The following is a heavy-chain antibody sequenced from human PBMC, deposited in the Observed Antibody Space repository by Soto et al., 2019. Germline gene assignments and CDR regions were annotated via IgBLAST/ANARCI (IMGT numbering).Heavy chain of an antibody. J-gene: IGHJ3*02. D-gene: IGHD3-10*01. V-gene: IGHV3-21*01. CDR3: VCFINVVPDAFDI. CDR1: GFTFSSYS. CDR2: ISSRSSYI. Sequence: EVQLVGSGGGLVKPGGSLRLSCAASGFTFSSYSMNWVRQAPGKGLEWVSSISSRSSYIYYADSVKGRFTISRDNAKNSMYLQMNSLRAEDTAVYYCVCFINVVPDAFDIWGQGTMVTVSS.